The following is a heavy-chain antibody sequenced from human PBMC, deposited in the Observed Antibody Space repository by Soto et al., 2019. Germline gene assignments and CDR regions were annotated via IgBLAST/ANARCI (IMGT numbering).Heavy chain of an antibody. Sequence: QVQLVESGGGVVQPGRSLRLSCAASGFTFSSYGMHWVRQAPGKGLEWVAVIWYDGSNKYYADSVKGRFTISRDNSMNTLYLQLNILRAEDTSVSYCAQSPSLVVLEMAPISAYFDYRGQETLVTVTS. V-gene: IGHV3-33*06. CDR1: GFTFSSYG. D-gene: IGHD2-21*01. CDR3: AQSPSLVVLEMAPISAYFDY. J-gene: IGHJ4*02. CDR2: IWYDGSNK.